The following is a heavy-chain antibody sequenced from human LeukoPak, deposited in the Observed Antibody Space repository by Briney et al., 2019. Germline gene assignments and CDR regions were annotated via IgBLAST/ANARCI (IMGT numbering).Heavy chain of an antibody. J-gene: IGHJ4*02. CDR3: ARDRDWSFDY. V-gene: IGHV3-23*01. D-gene: IGHD3-9*01. CDR1: GFTFRNYA. CDR2: IGGSGANT. Sequence: PGGSLRLSCAASGFTFRNYAMHWVRQAPGKGLEWVSGIGGSGANTYYPDSVKGRFTISRDNSENTVYLQMNDLRVEDTALYYCARDRDWSFDYWGQGTLVTVSS.